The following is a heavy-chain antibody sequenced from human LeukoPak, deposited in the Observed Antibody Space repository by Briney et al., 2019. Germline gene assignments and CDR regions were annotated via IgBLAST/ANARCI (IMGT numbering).Heavy chain of an antibody. CDR1: GGSISSYY. CDR2: IYYSGST. Sequence: SETLSLTCTVSGGSISSYYWSWIRQPPGKGLEWIGYIYYSGSTNYNPSLKSRVTISVDTSKNQFSLKLSSVTAADTAVYYCARGETIVADRREGDGFDIWGQGTLVTVSS. V-gene: IGHV4-59*01. CDR3: ARGETIVADRREGDGFDI. J-gene: IGHJ3*02. D-gene: IGHD5-12*01.